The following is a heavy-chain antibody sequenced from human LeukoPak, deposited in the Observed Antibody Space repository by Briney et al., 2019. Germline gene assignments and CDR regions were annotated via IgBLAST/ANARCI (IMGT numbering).Heavy chain of an antibody. CDR3: ARGQRPAAGGSNIWFGELTFDY. CDR1: GGSISSGTYY. V-gene: IGHV4-61*02. CDR2: FYTSGST. J-gene: IGHJ4*02. Sequence: SSQTLSLTCTVSGGSISSGTYYWSWLRQPAGKGLEWIGRFYTSGSTNYNPSLKSRVTISVDTSKNQFSLKLSSVIAADTAVYYCARGQRPAAGGSNIWFGELTFDYWGQGTLVTVSS. D-gene: IGHD3-10*01.